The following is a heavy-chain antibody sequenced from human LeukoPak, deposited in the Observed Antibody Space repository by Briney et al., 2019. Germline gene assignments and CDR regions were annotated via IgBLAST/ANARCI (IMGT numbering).Heavy chain of an antibody. CDR1: GFTFSSYS. J-gene: IGHJ4*02. Sequence: GGSLRLSCAASGFTFSSYSMNWVRQAPGKGLEWVSSISSSSSYIYYADSVKGRFTISRDNAKNSLYLQMNSLRAEDTAVYYCARAGYSYGYGGILDYWGQGTLVTVSS. V-gene: IGHV3-21*01. CDR3: ARAGYSYGYGGILDY. CDR2: ISSSSSYI. D-gene: IGHD5-18*01.